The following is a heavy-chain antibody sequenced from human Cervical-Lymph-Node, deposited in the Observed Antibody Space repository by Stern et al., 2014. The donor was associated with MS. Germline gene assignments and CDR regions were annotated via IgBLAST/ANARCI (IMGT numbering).Heavy chain of an antibody. CDR2: MNPNNANT. J-gene: IGHJ6*02. V-gene: IGHV1-8*01. CDR1: RYTFINYD. D-gene: IGHD3-16*01. Sequence: VQLVESGSQVRKPGASVKVSCQASRYTFINYDIFWVRQATGQGLEWMGWMNPNNANTGHAQKFQGRVTMTRNTSISTAYMELSGLRSDDTAVYYCVRGGLSYGYGLDAWGQGTAVIVSS. CDR3: VRGGLSYGYGLDA.